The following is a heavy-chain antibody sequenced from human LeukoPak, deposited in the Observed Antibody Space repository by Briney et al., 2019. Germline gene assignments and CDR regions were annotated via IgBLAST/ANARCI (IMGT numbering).Heavy chain of an antibody. CDR2: IWYDGSNK. V-gene: IGHV3-33*06. Sequence: GGSLRLSCAASGFTFSSYGMQWVRQAPGKGLEWVAVIWYDGSNKYYADSVKGRFTISRDNSKNTLYLQMNSLRAEDTAVYYCAKDRDGTISYWGQGTLVTVSS. CDR1: GFTFSSYG. D-gene: IGHD1-1*01. J-gene: IGHJ4*02. CDR3: AKDRDGTISY.